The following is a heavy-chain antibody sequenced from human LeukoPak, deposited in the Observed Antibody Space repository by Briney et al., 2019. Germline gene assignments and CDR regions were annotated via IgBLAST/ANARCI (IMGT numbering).Heavy chain of an antibody. CDR1: GYTFTSYG. CDR2: ISAYNGNT. D-gene: IGHD1-1*01. Sequence: ASVKVSCKASGYTFTSYGISWVRQAPGQGLEWMGWISAYNGNTNYAQKLQGRVTMTTDTSTSTAYMELRSLRSDDTAVYYCARGSLERHNYYYYYYMDVWGKGTSVTISS. J-gene: IGHJ6*03. CDR3: ARGSLERHNYYYYYYMDV. V-gene: IGHV1-18*01.